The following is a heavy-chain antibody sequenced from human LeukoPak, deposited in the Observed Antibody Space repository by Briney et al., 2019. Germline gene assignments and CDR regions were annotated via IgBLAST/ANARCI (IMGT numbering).Heavy chain of an antibody. CDR2: IKQDGSEK. J-gene: IGHJ4*02. D-gene: IGHD3-10*01. CDR1: GFTFSRYW. CDR3: ARGRTSMVRGVDYYFDY. V-gene: IGHV3-7*03. Sequence: GGSLRLSCAASGFTFSRYWMSWVRQAPGEGLEWVANIKQDGSEKYYVDPVKGRFTISRDNSKNTLYLQMNSLRAEDTAVYYCARGRTSMVRGVDYYFDYWGQGTLVTVSS.